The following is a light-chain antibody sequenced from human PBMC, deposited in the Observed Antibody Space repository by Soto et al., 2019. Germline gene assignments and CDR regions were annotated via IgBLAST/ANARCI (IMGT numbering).Light chain of an antibody. CDR3: QQYYSYPPT. CDR2: AAS. V-gene: IGKV1-8*01. Sequence: IRMTQSPSSLSASTGDRVTITCRASQGISSYLAWYQQKPGKAPKLLIYAASTLQSGVPSRFSGSGSGTDFTLTISCLQSEDFATYYCQQYYSYPPTFGQGTKVEIK. J-gene: IGKJ1*01. CDR1: QGISSY.